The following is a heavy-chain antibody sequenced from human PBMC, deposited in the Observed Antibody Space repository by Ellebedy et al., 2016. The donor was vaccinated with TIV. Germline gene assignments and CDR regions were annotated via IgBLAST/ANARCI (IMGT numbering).Heavy chain of an antibody. Sequence: PGGSLRLSCAASGFTFSRHWMHWVRQAPGKGLVWVSRINPDGSSTDYADSVKGRFTISRDNAKNTLYLQMNSLRAEDTAVYYCARASAGLDYWGQGTLVTVSS. J-gene: IGHJ4*02. D-gene: IGHD6-13*01. CDR3: ARASAGLDY. CDR1: GFTFSRHW. CDR2: INPDGSST. V-gene: IGHV3-74*01.